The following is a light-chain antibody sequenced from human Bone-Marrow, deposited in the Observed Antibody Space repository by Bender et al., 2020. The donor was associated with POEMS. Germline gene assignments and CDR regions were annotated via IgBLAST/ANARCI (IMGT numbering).Light chain of an antibody. CDR2: EVS. V-gene: IGLV2-14*01. J-gene: IGLJ3*02. CDR3: SSYTSGSTV. Sequence: QSALTQPASVSGSPGQSITISCTGTSNDVGGYNYVSWYQQHPGKAPKLMIFEVSNRPSGLSNRFSGSKSGNTASLTISGIQAEDEADYYCSSYTSGSTVFGGGTKLTVL. CDR1: SNDVGGYNY.